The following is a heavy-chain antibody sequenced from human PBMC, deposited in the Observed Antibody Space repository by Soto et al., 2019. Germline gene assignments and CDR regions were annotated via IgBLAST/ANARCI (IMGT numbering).Heavy chain of an antibody. J-gene: IGHJ4*02. CDR2: IWYDGSNK. D-gene: IGHD6-13*01. CDR3: ARDRGSSWYEYFDY. CDR1: GFTFSSYG. V-gene: IGHV3-33*01. Sequence: QVQLVESGGGVVQPGRSLRLSCAASGFTFSSYGMHWVRQAPGKGLEWVAVIWYDGSNKYYADSVKGRFTISSDNSKNTLYLQMNSLRAEDTAVYYCARDRGSSWYEYFDYWGQGTLVTVSS.